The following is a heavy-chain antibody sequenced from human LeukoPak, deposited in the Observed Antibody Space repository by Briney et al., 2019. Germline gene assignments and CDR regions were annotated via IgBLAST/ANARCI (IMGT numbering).Heavy chain of an antibody. CDR1: GFTVSSNY. J-gene: IGHJ4*02. CDR2: IYSGGNT. Sequence: PGGSLRLSCAASGFTVSSNYMNWVRQAPGKGLEWVPIIYSGGNTHYADSVKGRFTISRDNSQNTLYLQMNSLRPEDTAVYYCARLLYYYDSSIYQRYFDYWGQGTLVTVSS. CDR3: ARLLYYYDSSIYQRYFDY. V-gene: IGHV3-53*01. D-gene: IGHD3-22*01.